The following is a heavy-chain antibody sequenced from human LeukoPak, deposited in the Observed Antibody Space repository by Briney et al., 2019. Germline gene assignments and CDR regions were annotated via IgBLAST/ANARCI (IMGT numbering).Heavy chain of an antibody. Sequence: GGSLRLSCAASGFTFDDYGMSWVRQAPGKGLEGVSGINWNGGSTGYADSVKGRFTISRDHAKNSLYLQMNSLRAEDMALYYCAKDIGYSQINNAFDIWGQGTMVTVSS. D-gene: IGHD5-18*01. CDR3: AKDIGYSQINNAFDI. J-gene: IGHJ3*02. CDR1: GFTFDDYG. V-gene: IGHV3-20*04. CDR2: INWNGGST.